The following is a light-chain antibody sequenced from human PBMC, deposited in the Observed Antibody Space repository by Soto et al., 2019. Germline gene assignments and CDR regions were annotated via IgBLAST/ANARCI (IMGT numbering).Light chain of an antibody. CDR3: QQYNNWPPIT. V-gene: IGKV3-15*01. CDR2: GAS. CDR1: QGISSN. Sequence: EIVMTQSPATLSVSPMEIATLSFMASQGISSNLAWYQQKPGQAPRLLIYGASTRATGIPARFSGSGSGTEFTLTISSLQSEDFAVYYCQQYNNWPPITFGQGTRLEIK. J-gene: IGKJ5*01.